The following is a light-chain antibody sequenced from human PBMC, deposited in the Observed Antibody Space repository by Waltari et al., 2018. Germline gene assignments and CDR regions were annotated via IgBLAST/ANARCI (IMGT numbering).Light chain of an antibody. Sequence: SVSESPGKTVTISCTGSSGNIASSSVQWYQQRPGSAPTTVIYEDNQRPSGVPDRFSGSIDSSSNSASLTISGLKTEDEADYYCQSYDSSNQGVFGGGTKLTVL. J-gene: IGLJ2*01. CDR3: QSYDSSNQGV. V-gene: IGLV6-57*02. CDR2: EDN. CDR1: SGNIASSS.